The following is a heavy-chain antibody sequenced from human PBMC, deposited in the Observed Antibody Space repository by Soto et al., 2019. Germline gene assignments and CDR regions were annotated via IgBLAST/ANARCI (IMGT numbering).Heavy chain of an antibody. Sequence: QVQLVQSGAEVKKPGSSVKVSCKASGGTFSSYAISWVRQAPGQGLEWMGGIIPIFGTAYYAQKFQGRVTITADESTSTAYMELSSLRSEDTAVYYCAIPFPGYKYDAFDIWGQGTMVTVSS. J-gene: IGHJ3*02. D-gene: IGHD5-18*01. V-gene: IGHV1-69*01. CDR3: AIPFPGYKYDAFDI. CDR1: GGTFSSYA. CDR2: IIPIFGTA.